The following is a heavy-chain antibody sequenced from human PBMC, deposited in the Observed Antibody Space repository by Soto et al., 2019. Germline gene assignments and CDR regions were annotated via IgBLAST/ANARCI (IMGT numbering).Heavy chain of an antibody. J-gene: IGHJ6*02. D-gene: IGHD2-15*01. V-gene: IGHV2-5*02. Sequence: QITLKESGPPLVKPTQTLTLTCTFSGFSLSSSGVGVGWIRQPPGKAPEWLALIYWDEDKRYSPSLKTRLTITKDTSTNEVVLTMTNMEPVDTGTYYCAHKGGRGAGMDVWGQGTPVTVSS. CDR3: AHKGGRGAGMDV. CDR2: IYWDEDK. CDR1: GFSLSSSGVG.